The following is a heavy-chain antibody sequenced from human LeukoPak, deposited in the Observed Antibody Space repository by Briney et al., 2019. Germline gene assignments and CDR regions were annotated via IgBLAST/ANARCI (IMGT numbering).Heavy chain of an antibody. CDR2: IYYSGRT. Sequence: SETLSLTCTVSGVSISSYYWSWIRQPPGKGLEWIGYIYYSGRTNYNPSLKSRVTISVDTSKNQFSLKLSSVTAADTAVYYCARDRGYYDSGGYYPYYFDYWGQGTLVTVSS. CDR1: GVSISSYY. J-gene: IGHJ4*02. V-gene: IGHV4-59*01. D-gene: IGHD3-22*01. CDR3: ARDRGYYDSGGYYPYYFDY.